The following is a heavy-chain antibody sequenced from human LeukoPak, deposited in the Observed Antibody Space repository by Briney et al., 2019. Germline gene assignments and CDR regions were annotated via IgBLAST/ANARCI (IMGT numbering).Heavy chain of an antibody. CDR2: ITSSGGTT. V-gene: IGHV3-23*01. J-gene: IGHJ4*02. CDR3: TKGERRTSGVSEVDW. D-gene: IGHD2-15*01. CDR1: GFTFSSYA. Sequence: GGSLRLSCAASGFTFSSYAMSWVRQAPGKGLEWVSAITSSGGTTYYADSVKGRFTISRDNSENTLFLQMNTLRPEDTAVYYCTKGERRTSGVSEVDWWGQGTLVTVSS.